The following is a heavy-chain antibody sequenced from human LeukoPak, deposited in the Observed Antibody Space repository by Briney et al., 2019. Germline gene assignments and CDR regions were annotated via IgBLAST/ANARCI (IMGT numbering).Heavy chain of an antibody. CDR3: ARSRYSSTSFLYYGMDV. Sequence: ASVKVSCKASGYTFTSYGISWVRQAPGQGLEWMGWISAYNGNTNYAQKLQGRVTMTRNTAISIAYMELSSLRSEDTAVYYCARSRYSSTSFLYYGMDVWGQGTTVTVS. D-gene: IGHD6-6*01. CDR1: GYTFTSYG. J-gene: IGHJ6*02. V-gene: IGHV1-18*01. CDR2: ISAYNGNT.